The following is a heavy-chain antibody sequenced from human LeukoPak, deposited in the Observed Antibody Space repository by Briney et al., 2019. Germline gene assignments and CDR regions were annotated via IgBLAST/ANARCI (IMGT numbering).Heavy chain of an antibody. V-gene: IGHV1-18*01. D-gene: IGHD2-2*01. Sequence: ASVKVSCKASGYTFTTSGINWVRQAPGQGLEWMGCINVYNGNTNYAQKFQGRITMTRDTSTSTAYMELRSLKSDDTAVYYCARGLVVPAAMGEFDYWGQGTLITVSS. CDR3: ARGLVVPAAMGEFDY. CDR1: GYTFTTSG. CDR2: INVYNGNT. J-gene: IGHJ4*02.